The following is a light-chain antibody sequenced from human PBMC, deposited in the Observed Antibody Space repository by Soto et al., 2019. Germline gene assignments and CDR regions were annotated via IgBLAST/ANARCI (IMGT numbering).Light chain of an antibody. CDR3: QQVKSYPRT. J-gene: IGKJ2*01. Sequence: DIQLTQSPSFLSASVGDRVTITCRASQDISNSLAWYQQEPGKAPKLLIFATSTLQGGVPSRFSGSGSGTEFTLTISSLQPEDFSTFYCQQVKSYPRTFGQGTKLEIK. CDR1: QDISNS. CDR2: ATS. V-gene: IGKV1-9*01.